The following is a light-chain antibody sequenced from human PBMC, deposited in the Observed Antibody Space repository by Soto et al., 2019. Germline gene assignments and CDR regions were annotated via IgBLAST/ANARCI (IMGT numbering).Light chain of an antibody. CDR2: NTS. J-gene: IGKJ4*01. CDR1: QSVSSSY. Sequence: EIVLTQSPGTLSLSPGERATLSCRASQSVSSSYLAWYQQKPGQAPRLLIYNTSSRATGIPDRFSGSGSRTDFTLTISRLELEDFAVYYCQQYGSSLLTFGGGTKVEIK. V-gene: IGKV3-20*01. CDR3: QQYGSSLLT.